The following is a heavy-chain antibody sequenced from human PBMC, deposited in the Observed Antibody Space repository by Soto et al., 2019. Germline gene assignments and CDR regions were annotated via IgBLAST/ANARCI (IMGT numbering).Heavy chain of an antibody. D-gene: IGHD6-13*01. Sequence: QVQLVESGGGVVQPGRSLRLSCAASGFTFSSYGMHWVRQAPGKGLEWVAVISYDGSNKYYADSVKGRFTISRDNSKNTRSLQTNILTAEDTAVYYCAKDAPLPSSSWIAEYFQHWGQGTLVTVCS. CDR3: AKDAPLPSSSWIAEYFQH. CDR2: ISYDGSNK. J-gene: IGHJ1*01. V-gene: IGHV3-30*18. CDR1: GFTFSSYG.